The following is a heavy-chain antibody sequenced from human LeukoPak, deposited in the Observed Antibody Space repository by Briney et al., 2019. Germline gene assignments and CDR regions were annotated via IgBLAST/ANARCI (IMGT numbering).Heavy chain of an antibody. J-gene: IGHJ6*02. CDR2: ISYDGINK. CDR3: ARGGDYRVYYHTMDV. CDR1: GFSVTSNH. D-gene: IGHD4-17*01. Sequence: GGSLRLSCAASGFSVTSNHMNWVRQAPGKGLEWVAVISYDGINKYYADSVKGRFTISRDNSKNTLYLQMNSLRPGDTAVFYCARGGDYRVYYHTMDVWGQGTTVTVSS. V-gene: IGHV3-30-3*01.